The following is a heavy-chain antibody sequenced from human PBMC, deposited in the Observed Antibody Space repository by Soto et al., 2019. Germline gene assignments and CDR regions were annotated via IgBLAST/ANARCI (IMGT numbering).Heavy chain of an antibody. CDR3: AKDRLANPPYYYYYYGLDV. CDR1: GFTFSSYG. J-gene: IGHJ6*02. V-gene: IGHV3-30*18. D-gene: IGHD6-25*01. Sequence: GSLRLSCAASGFTFSSYGMHWVRQAPGKGLEWVAVISYDGSNKYYADSVKGRFTISRDKSKNTLYLQMNSLRAADTAVYYCAKDRLANPPYYYYYYGLDVWGQGTTVTVSS. CDR2: ISYDGSNK.